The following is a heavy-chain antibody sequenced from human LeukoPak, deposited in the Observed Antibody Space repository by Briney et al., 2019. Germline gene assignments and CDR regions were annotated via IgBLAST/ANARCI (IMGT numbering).Heavy chain of an antibody. CDR3: AKRSLRRGDYY. V-gene: IGHV3-23*01. Sequence: GGSLRLSCAASGFTFSSYAMSWVRQAPGKGLEWVSAVSGSGGSTYYADSVKGRFTISRDNSKNTLYLQMNSLRAEDTAVYYCAKRSLRRGDYYWGQGTLVTVSS. J-gene: IGHJ4*02. D-gene: IGHD3-16*01. CDR2: VSGSGGST. CDR1: GFTFSSYA.